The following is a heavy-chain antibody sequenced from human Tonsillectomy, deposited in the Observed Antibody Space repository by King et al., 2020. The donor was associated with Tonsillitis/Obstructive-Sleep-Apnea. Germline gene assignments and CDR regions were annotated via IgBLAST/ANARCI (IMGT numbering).Heavy chain of an antibody. D-gene: IGHD5-12*01. CDR1: GFTFSSYV. CDR3: ACGDTMDY. J-gene: IGHJ4*02. Sequence: VQLVESGGGVVQPGRSLRLSCAASGFTFSSYVVHWVRQAPGKGLEWVAVMSYDGGNKYYADSVKGRFTISRDNSKNKLYLRMNSLRAEDTAVYFCACGDTMDYWGQGTLVTVSS. CDR2: MSYDGGNK. V-gene: IGHV3-30*04.